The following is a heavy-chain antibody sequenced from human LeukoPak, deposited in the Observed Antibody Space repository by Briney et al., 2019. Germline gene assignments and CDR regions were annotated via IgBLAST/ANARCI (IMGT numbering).Heavy chain of an antibody. D-gene: IGHD5-18*01. J-gene: IGHJ4*02. V-gene: IGHV4-4*02. CDR3: ARGGQLWYFDY. CDR2: TYHAGHI. Sequence: PSGTLSLTCGVFGGSISSENWWNWVRQPPGKGLEWIGETYHAGHINYNPSLKSRVTISMDKSKNQLYLKVTSVTAADTAVYYCARGGQLWYFDYWGQGILVTVSS. CDR1: GGSISSENW.